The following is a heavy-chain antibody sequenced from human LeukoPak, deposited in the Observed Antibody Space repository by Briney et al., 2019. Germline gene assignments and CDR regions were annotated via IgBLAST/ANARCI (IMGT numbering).Heavy chain of an antibody. Sequence: GGSLRLSCAASGFTFSSYWMSWVRQAPGKGLEWVANIKQDGSEKYYVDSVKGRFTISRDNAKNSLYLQMDSLRAEDTAVYYCARDRGDYYDSSGLYYFDYWGQGTLVTVSS. J-gene: IGHJ4*02. CDR3: ARDRGDYYDSSGLYYFDY. D-gene: IGHD3-22*01. V-gene: IGHV3-7*01. CDR1: GFTFSSYW. CDR2: IKQDGSEK.